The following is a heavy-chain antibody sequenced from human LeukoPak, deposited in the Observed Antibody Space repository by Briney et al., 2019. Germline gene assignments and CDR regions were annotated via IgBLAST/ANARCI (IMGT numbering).Heavy chain of an antibody. CDR3: ARRDYTSGRTYFHH. D-gene: IGHD6-19*01. Sequence: GESLKIPCKGSGYNFTIYWIGWVRQMPGKGLEWMGVIYPGDSDTRYSPSFQGQVTISVDKSNSTAYLQWSSLKASDTAIYYCARRDYTSGRTYFHHWGQGTLVTVSS. J-gene: IGHJ1*01. CDR2: IYPGDSDT. V-gene: IGHV5-51*01. CDR1: GYNFTIYW.